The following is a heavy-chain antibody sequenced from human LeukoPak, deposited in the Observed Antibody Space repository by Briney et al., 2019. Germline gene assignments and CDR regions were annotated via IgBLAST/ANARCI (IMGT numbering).Heavy chain of an antibody. CDR2: ISSSSSYT. J-gene: IGHJ4*02. D-gene: IGHD3-9*01. CDR3: ARDILTGPYFDY. CDR1: GCTFSDYY. V-gene: IGHV3-11*06. Sequence: GGSLRLSCAASGCTFSDYYMSWIRQAPGKGLEWVSYISSSSSYTNYADSVKGRFTISRDNAKNSLYLQMNSLRAEDTAVYYCARDILTGPYFDYWGQGTLLTVSS.